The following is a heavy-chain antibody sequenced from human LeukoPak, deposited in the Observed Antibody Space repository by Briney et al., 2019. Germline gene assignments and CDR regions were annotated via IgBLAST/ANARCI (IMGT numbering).Heavy chain of an antibody. CDR1: GFTFSGYW. J-gene: IGHJ4*02. D-gene: IGHD3-10*01. CDR3: ARDRQLRGYFDY. CDR2: ISSSGSTI. V-gene: IGHV3-48*04. Sequence: PGGSLRLSCAASGFTFSGYWMYWVRQAPGKGLEWVSYISSSGSTIYYADSVKGRFTISRDNAKNSLYLQMNSLRAEDTAVYYCARDRQLRGYFDYWGQGTLVTVSS.